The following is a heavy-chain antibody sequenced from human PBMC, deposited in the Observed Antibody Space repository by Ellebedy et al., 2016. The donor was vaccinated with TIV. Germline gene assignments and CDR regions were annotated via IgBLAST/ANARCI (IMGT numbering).Heavy chain of an antibody. CDR2: INHSGST. Sequence: SETLSLTXAVYGGSFSGYYWSWIRQPPGKGLEWIGEINHSGSTNYNPSLKSRVTISVDTSKNQFSLKLSSVTAADTAVYYCARALRPNYYYYYMDVWGKGTTVTVSS. CDR3: ARALRPNYYYYYMDV. J-gene: IGHJ6*03. V-gene: IGHV4-34*01. D-gene: IGHD6-6*01. CDR1: GGSFSGYY.